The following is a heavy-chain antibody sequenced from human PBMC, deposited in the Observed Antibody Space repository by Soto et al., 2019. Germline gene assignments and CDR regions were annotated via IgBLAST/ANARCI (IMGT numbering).Heavy chain of an antibody. CDR2: IYHSGST. V-gene: IGHV4-4*02. J-gene: IGHJ6*02. CDR1: GGSISSSNW. Sequence: SETLSLTCTVSGGSISSSNWWSWVRQPPGKGLEWIGEIYHSGSTNYNPSLKSRVTISVDKSKNQFSLKLSSVTAADTAVYYCARDHHPHFRNGMDVWGQGTTVTVSS. CDR3: ARDHHPHFRNGMDV.